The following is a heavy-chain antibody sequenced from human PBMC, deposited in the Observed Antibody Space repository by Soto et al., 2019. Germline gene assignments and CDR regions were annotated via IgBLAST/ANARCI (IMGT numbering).Heavy chain of an antibody. J-gene: IGHJ5*02. D-gene: IGHD3-10*01. CDR2: IYSGGSS. CDR1: GFTVSSNY. CDR3: ARLGPYGSESYSFRYNWFDP. Sequence: PGGSLRLSCAASGFTVSSNYMSWVRQAPGKGLEWVSVIYSGGSSYYAVSVKGRFTISRDNSKNTVYLQMNSLRGEDTAMYYCARLGPYGSESYSFRYNWFDPWGQGTLVTVSS. V-gene: IGHV3-53*01.